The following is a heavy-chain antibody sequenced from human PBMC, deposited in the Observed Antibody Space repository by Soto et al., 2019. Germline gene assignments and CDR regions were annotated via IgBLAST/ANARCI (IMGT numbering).Heavy chain of an antibody. V-gene: IGHV3-48*01. J-gene: IGHJ4*02. CDR2: ISSNSSTI. Sequence: GGSLRLSCAASGFTFSSYSMNWVRQAPGKGLEWVSYISSNSSTIYYADSVKGRFTISRDNAKSTLYLQMGSLRAEDMAVYYCARQWLDSYYWGQGTLVTVSS. D-gene: IGHD6-19*01. CDR1: GFTFSSYS. CDR3: ARQWLDSYY.